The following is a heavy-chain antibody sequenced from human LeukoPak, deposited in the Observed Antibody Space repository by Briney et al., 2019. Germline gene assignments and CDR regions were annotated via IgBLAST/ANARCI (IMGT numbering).Heavy chain of an antibody. J-gene: IGHJ5*02. CDR2: ISSSSSYI. Sequence: GGSLRLSCAASGFTFSSYSMNWVRQAPGKGLEWVSSISSSSSYIYYADSVKGRFTISRDNAKNSLYLQMNSLRAEDTAVYYCARDGPEYYDILAGSIFDPWGQGTLVTVSS. CDR3: ARDGPEYYDILAGSIFDP. V-gene: IGHV3-21*01. D-gene: IGHD3-9*01. CDR1: GFTFSSYS.